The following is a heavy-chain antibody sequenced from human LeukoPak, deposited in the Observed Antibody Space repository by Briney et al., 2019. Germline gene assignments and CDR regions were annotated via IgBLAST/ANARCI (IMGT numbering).Heavy chain of an antibody. CDR3: ARGQYWFDP. Sequence: GGSLRLSCAASGFTFSDCYMSWIRQAPGKGLEWISYISTSGSTRNYADSVKGRFTISRDNAKNSLYLQMNSLRAEDTAVYFCARGQYWFDPWGQGTLVTVSS. V-gene: IGHV3-11*01. J-gene: IGHJ5*02. CDR1: GFTFSDCY. CDR2: ISTSGSTR. D-gene: IGHD4-11*01.